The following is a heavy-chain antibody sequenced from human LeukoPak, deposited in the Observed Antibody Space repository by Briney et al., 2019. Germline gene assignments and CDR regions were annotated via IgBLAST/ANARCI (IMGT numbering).Heavy chain of an antibody. Sequence: GGSLRLSCAASGFTFSSYSMNWVRQAPGKGLEWVSSISSSSSYIYYADSVKGRFTISRDNAKNSLYLQMNSLRAEDTAVYYCARVWCSGGSRYDYWGQGTLVAVSS. V-gene: IGHV3-21*01. CDR3: ARVWCSGGSRYDY. CDR2: ISSSSSYI. J-gene: IGHJ4*02. CDR1: GFTFSSYS. D-gene: IGHD2-15*01.